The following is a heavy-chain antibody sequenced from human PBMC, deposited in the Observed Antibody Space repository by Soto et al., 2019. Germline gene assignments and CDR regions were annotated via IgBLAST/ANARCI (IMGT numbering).Heavy chain of an antibody. CDR3: ARRFTNYEFFNY. J-gene: IGHJ4*02. D-gene: IGHD3-3*01. CDR1: GYSFSTYW. Sequence: PGESLKISCKASGYSFSTYWIGWVRQMPGKGLEWMGIIYPGDSDTKYSPSFQGQVTISADKSISTAYLQWNSLKASDTAMYYCARRFTNYEFFNYWGQGTLVTVSS. V-gene: IGHV5-51*01. CDR2: IYPGDSDT.